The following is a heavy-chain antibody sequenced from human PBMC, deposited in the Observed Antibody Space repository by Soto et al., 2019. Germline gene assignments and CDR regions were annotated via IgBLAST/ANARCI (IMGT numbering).Heavy chain of an antibody. Sequence: EVQLLESGGGLVQPGGSLRLSCAASGFSFTDYGMSWVRQAPGKGLEWVSTITGSGGTTYYADSVKGRVTISRDNSKDTLYLEMNSLRADDTAVYYCAKGHPSFVTIFGVDYWGHGTLVIVSS. J-gene: IGHJ4*01. CDR2: ITGSGGTT. CDR3: AKGHPSFVTIFGVDY. CDR1: GFSFTDYG. D-gene: IGHD3-3*01. V-gene: IGHV3-23*01.